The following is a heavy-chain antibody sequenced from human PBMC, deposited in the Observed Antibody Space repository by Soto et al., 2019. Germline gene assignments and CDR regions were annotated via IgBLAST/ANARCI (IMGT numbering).Heavy chain of an antibody. J-gene: IGHJ5*01. CDR2: ISSSSTII. D-gene: IGHD2-15*01. V-gene: IGHV3-48*01. Sequence: GGSLRLSCAASGFTFTSYSMNWVRQAPGKGLEWVAYISSSSTIIYYADSVKGRFTISRDNDKNSLYLQMNSLRAEDTAVYYCARDLGYCSGGSCNWFDCWGQGTLVTVSS. CDR1: GFTFTSYS. CDR3: ARDLGYCSGGSCNWFDC.